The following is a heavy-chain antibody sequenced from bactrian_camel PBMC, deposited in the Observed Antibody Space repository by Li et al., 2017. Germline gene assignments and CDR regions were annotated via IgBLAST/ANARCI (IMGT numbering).Heavy chain of an antibody. J-gene: IGHJ4*01. V-gene: IGHV3S53*01. Sequence: HVQLVESGGGSVQPGGSLTLSCVASRFTASTGCMGWFRLPAGKEREPVATIDSDYSTTYANSVKGRFTISKDNAKNTVSLEMTSLTPEDTGLYYCVARRHGECYFWANNWSRPTWYDHWGQGTQVTVS. CDR1: RFTASTGC. D-gene: IGHD8*01. CDR3: VARRHGECYFWANNWSRPTWYDH. CDR2: IDSDYST.